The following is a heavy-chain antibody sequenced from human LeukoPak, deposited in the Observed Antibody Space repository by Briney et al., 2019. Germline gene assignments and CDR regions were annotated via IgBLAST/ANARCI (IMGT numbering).Heavy chain of an antibody. V-gene: IGHV4-4*07. CDR3: ARVPGDGFGANWFDP. Sequence: SSETLSLTCTVSGGSIRGYYWNWIRQPAGKGLEWIGRIDSSGSTTYSPSLRSRVTMSVDSSKSQISLNLNSVTAADTAVYYCARVPGDGFGANWFDPWGQGTLVTVSS. D-gene: IGHD3-10*01. CDR1: GGSIRGYY. J-gene: IGHJ5*02. CDR2: IDSSGST.